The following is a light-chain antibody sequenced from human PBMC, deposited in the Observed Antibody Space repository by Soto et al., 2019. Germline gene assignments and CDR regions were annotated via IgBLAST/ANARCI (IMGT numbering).Light chain of an antibody. CDR3: QQYNNWPRT. CDR1: QSVSSD. J-gene: IGKJ1*01. Sequence: DIVMTQSPATLSVSLGDRATLSCRASQSVSSDLAWYHQKPGQAPKLLIYGASTRATGIPARFSGSGSGTEFTLTINSLQSEDFAVYYCQQYNNWPRTFGQGTKVDIK. V-gene: IGKV3-15*01. CDR2: GAS.